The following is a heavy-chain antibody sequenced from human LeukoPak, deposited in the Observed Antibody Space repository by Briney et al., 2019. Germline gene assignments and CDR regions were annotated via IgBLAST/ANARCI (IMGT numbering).Heavy chain of an antibody. D-gene: IGHD3-22*01. CDR3: ARVQIVFGRGGSGYYY. J-gene: IGHJ4*02. Sequence: ASVKVSCKASGYTFTSYYMHWVRQAPGQGLEWMGWINPNSGGTNYAQKFQGRVTMTRDTSISTAYMELSRLRSDDTAVYYCARVQIVFGRGGSGYYYWGQGTLVTVSS. V-gene: IGHV1-2*02. CDR1: GYTFTSYY. CDR2: INPNSGGT.